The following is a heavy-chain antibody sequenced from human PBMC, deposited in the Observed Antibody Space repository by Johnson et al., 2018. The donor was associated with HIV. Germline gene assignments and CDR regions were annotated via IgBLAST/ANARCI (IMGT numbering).Heavy chain of an antibody. V-gene: IGHV3-66*04. J-gene: IGHJ3*02. CDR3: ARQYRNSGSRTGAFDI. CDR1: GFIVSNSY. D-gene: IGHD1-26*01. Sequence: VQLVESGGGLIQPGGSLRLSCVASGFIVSNSYMSWVRQAPGKGLEWVSVIYSGGSTYYADSVKGRFTISRDNSKNTLYLQMNSLRAEDTAVYYCARQYRNSGSRTGAFDIWGQGTMVTV. CDR2: IYSGGST.